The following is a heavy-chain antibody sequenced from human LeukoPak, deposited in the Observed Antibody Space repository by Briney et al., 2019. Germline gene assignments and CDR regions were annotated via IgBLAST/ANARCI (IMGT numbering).Heavy chain of an antibody. CDR2: IYHSGST. J-gene: IGHJ3*02. CDR1: GGSISSSNW. CDR3: ARTRDYYSPAFDI. Sequence: SETLSLTCAVSGGSISSSNWWSWVRPPPGKGLEWIGEIYHSGSTNYNPSLKSRVTISVDKSKNQFSLKLSSVTAADTAVYYCARTRDYYSPAFDIWGQGTVVTVSS. V-gene: IGHV4-4*02. D-gene: IGHD2-21*01.